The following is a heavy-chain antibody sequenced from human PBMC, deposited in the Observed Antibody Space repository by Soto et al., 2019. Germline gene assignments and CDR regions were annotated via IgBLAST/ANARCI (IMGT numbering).Heavy chain of an antibody. D-gene: IGHD2-15*01. J-gene: IGHJ5*01. CDR1: GDIFNRYT. CDR2: IIPVLGSP. V-gene: IGHV1-69*08. Sequence: QVQPVQSGAEVKKPGSSVRVACKASGDIFNRYTISWVRQAPGQGLQWMGRIIPVLGSPNYAQRFRGRITITADKSTTSVYMDLSSLTSEDTAVYYCARAEGGGGSWYASWGQGTLVTVSS. CDR3: ARAEGGGGSWYAS.